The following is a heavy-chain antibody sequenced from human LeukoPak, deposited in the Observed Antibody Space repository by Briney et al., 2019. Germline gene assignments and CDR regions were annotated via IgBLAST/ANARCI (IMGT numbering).Heavy chain of an antibody. CDR2: IRSKAYGGTT. Sequence: GGSLRLSCTASGFTFGDYAMSWFRQAPGKGLEWVGFIRSKAYGGTTEYAASVKGRFTISRDDSKSIAYLQMNSLKTEDTAVYYCTRLTRGIAVAGGEDYWGQGTLVTVSS. D-gene: IGHD6-19*01. J-gene: IGHJ4*02. CDR1: GFTFGDYA. CDR3: TRLTRGIAVAGGEDY. V-gene: IGHV3-49*03.